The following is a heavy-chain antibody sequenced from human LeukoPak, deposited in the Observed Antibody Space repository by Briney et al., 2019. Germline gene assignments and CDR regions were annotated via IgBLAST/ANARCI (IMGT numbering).Heavy chain of an antibody. D-gene: IGHD5-24*01. CDR3: ARGAPYRDSDDY. CDR1: GFTFSTYW. J-gene: IGHJ4*02. V-gene: IGHV3-7*05. CDR2: INQDGSVK. Sequence: PGGSLRLSCAASGFTFSTYWMTWVRQAPGKGLEWVANINQDGSVKNYVDSVKGRFTISRDNAKNSLYLQVNSLRVDDTAVYYGARGAPYRDSDDYWGQGTLVTVSS.